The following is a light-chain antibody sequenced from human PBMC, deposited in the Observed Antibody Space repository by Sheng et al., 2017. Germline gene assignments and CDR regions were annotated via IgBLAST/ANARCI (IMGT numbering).Light chain of an antibody. V-gene: IGLV2-14*02. CDR1: FSDVGTYNL. Sequence: QSALTQPASVSGSPGQSITISCTGTFSDVGTYNLVSWYQQRPGQAPKVIIYATTKRPSGVSSRFSAFKSAKTASLTISALQAEDEAVYYCCSYTSRSTYVFGTGTQVIV. CDR2: ATT. CDR3: CSYTSRSTYV. J-gene: IGLJ1*01.